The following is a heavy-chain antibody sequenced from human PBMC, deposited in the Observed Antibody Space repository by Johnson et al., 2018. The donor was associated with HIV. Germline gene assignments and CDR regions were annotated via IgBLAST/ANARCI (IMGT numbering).Heavy chain of an antibody. V-gene: IGHV3-15*01. D-gene: IGHD6-13*01. CDR3: TTDWYSSSWYGALDAFDI. Sequence: MLLVESGGGSVKSGGSLRVSCAASRFTFSNAWMIWVRQAPGEGPEWVGRVPSKTDGGTTDTDATVTGRLTISRDDSKNTLYLQMNSLKTEDTAVYYCTTDWYSSSWYGALDAFDIWGQGTMVTVSS. J-gene: IGHJ3*02. CDR1: RFTFSNAW. CDR2: VPSKTDGGTT.